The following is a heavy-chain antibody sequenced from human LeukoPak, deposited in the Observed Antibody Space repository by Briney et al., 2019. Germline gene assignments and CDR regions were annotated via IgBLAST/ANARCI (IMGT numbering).Heavy chain of an antibody. CDR2: ISAYNGNT. Sequence: AAVKVSCKGSGYSFTSHAINWVRQAPGQGLEWMGWISAYNGNTNYAQKLQGRVTMTTDTSTSTAYMELRSLRSDDTAVYYCARVGCSSTSCYGDHDYWGQGTLVTVSS. CDR3: ARVGCSSTSCYGDHDY. J-gene: IGHJ4*02. D-gene: IGHD2-2*01. CDR1: GYSFTSHA. V-gene: IGHV1-18*04.